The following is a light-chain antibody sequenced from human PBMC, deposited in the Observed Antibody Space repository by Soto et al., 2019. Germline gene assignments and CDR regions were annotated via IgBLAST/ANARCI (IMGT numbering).Light chain of an antibody. CDR2: DAS. CDR1: QSVGSY. Sequence: EIVLTQSPATLSLSPGERATLSCRASQSVGSYFAWYQQKPGQAPRLLIHDASNRATGIPARFSGSGSGIDFTLTISSLESEDFAVYYCQQRSTWPLTFGQGTKVEIK. J-gene: IGKJ1*01. V-gene: IGKV3-11*01. CDR3: QQRSTWPLT.